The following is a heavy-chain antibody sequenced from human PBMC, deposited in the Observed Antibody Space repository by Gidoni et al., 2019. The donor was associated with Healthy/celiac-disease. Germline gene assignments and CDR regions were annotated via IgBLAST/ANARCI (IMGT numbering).Heavy chain of an antibody. J-gene: IGHJ6*02. CDR2: ISAYNGNT. D-gene: IGHD6-19*01. CDR3: AREGEIAVAGTGYYYYGMDV. Sequence: QVQLVQPGAEVKKPGASVKVSCTASGYTFTSYGISWVRQAPGQGLEWMGWISAYNGNTNYAQKLQGRVTMTTDTSTSTAYMELRSLRSDDTAVYYCAREGEIAVAGTGYYYYGMDVWGQGTTVTVSS. V-gene: IGHV1-18*01. CDR1: GYTFTSYG.